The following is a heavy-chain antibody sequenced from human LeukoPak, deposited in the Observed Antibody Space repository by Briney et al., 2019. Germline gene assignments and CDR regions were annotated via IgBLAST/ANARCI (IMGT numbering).Heavy chain of an antibody. J-gene: IGHJ1*01. Sequence: ASVKVSCKASGYTFTSYGISWVRQAPGQGLEWMGWISAYNGNTNYAQKFQGRVSMTGDTSISTAYMELSRLRSDDTALYYCARIGISARGTNFHHWGQGTLVTVSS. CDR2: ISAYNGNT. D-gene: IGHD6-13*01. CDR1: GYTFTSYG. V-gene: IGHV1-18*01. CDR3: ARIGISARGTNFHH.